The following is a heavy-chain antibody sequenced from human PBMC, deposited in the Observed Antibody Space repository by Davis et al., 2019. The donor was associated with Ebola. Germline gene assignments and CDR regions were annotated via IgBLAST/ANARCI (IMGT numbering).Heavy chain of an antibody. CDR1: EFTFDDYA. Sequence: GGSLRLSCAASEFTFDDYAMHWVRQAPGEGLEWVSGISWNSYSVGYADSVQGRFTISRDNAKNSLYLQMNTLRAEDTALYYCAKGVSGYSSSPIDYWGQGTLVTVSS. CDR3: AKGVSGYSSSPIDY. D-gene: IGHD6-6*01. V-gene: IGHV3-9*01. CDR2: ISWNSYSV. J-gene: IGHJ4*02.